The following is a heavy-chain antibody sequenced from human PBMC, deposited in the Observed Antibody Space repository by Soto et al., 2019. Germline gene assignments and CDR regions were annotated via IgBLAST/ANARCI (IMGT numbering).Heavy chain of an antibody. CDR2: IIPILGIA. Sequence: QVQLAQSGAEVKKPGSSVKVSCKASGGTFSSYTISWVRQAPGQGLEWMGRIIPILGIANYAQKFQGSVTITADKSTSTAYMELSSLRSEDTAVYYCARALRDYYYYYYMDVWGKGTTVIVSS. CDR1: GGTFSSYT. V-gene: IGHV1-69*02. J-gene: IGHJ6*03. CDR3: ARALRDYYYYYYMDV.